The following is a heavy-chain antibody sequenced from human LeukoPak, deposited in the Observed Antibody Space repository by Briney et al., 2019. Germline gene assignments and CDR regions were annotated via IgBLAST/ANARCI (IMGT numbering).Heavy chain of an antibody. Sequence: PSDTLSLTCAVSGYSITSSSWWGWLRQPPGKGLEWIGYIYHSGTTYYNPSLQSRVTMSVDTSKNQFSLKLSSVTAADTAVYYCARKENVYYYFDYWGQGTLVTVSS. CDR1: GYSITSSSW. CDR2: IYHSGTT. V-gene: IGHV4-28*01. CDR3: ARKENVYYYFDY. D-gene: IGHD3-10*01. J-gene: IGHJ4*02.